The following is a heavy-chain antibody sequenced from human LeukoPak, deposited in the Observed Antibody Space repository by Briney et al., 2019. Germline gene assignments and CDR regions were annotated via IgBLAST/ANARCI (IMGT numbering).Heavy chain of an antibody. CDR2: IYYSGST. V-gene: IGHV4-34*01. D-gene: IGHD6-19*01. CDR3: ARGSAVAVYFDY. Sequence: SETLSLTCAVYGGSFSGYYWSWIRQPPGKGLEWIGSIYYSGSTYYNPSLKSRVTISVDTSKNQFSLKLSSVTAADTAVYYCARGSAVAVYFDYWGQGTLVTVSS. J-gene: IGHJ4*02. CDR1: GGSFSGYY.